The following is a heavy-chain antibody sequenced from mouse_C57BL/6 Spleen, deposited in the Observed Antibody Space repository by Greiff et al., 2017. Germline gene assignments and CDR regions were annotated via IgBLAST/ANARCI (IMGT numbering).Heavy chain of an antibody. CDR3: AKIITTVVVHYDAMDY. V-gene: IGHV2-5*01. CDR2: IWRGGST. Sequence: VQLQQSGPGLVQPSQSLSITCTVSGFSLTSYGVHWVRQSPGKGLEWLGVIWRGGSTDYNAAFMSRLSITKYNSKGQVFFKMNSLQADDTAIYYCAKIITTVVVHYDAMDYWGQGTSVTVSS. CDR1: GFSLTSYG. D-gene: IGHD1-1*01. J-gene: IGHJ4*01.